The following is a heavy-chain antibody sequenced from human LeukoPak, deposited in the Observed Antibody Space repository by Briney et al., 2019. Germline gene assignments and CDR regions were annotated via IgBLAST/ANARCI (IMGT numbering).Heavy chain of an antibody. Sequence: ASVKVSCKASGGTFSSYAISWVRQAPGQGLEWMGGFDPEDGETIYAQKFQGRVTMTEDTSTDTAYMELSSLRSEDTAVYYCATIAGAVALFDYWGQGTLVTVSS. CDR2: FDPEDGET. CDR3: ATIAGAVALFDY. J-gene: IGHJ4*02. D-gene: IGHD6-19*01. V-gene: IGHV1-24*01. CDR1: GGTFSSYA.